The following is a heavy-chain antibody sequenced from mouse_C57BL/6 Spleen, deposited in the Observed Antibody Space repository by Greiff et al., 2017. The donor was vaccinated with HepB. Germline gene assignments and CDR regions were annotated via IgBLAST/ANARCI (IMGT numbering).Heavy chain of an antibody. CDR3: ARGRVYQVWYFDV. CDR2: IYPGSGST. J-gene: IGHJ1*03. Sequence: QVQLQQPGAELVKPGASVKMSCKASGYTFTSYWITWVKQRPGQGLEWIGDIYPGSGSTNYNEKFKSKATLTVDTSSSTAYMQLSSLTSEVSAVYYCARGRVYQVWYFDVWGTGTTVTVSS. V-gene: IGHV1-55*01. D-gene: IGHD3-1*01. CDR1: GYTFTSYW.